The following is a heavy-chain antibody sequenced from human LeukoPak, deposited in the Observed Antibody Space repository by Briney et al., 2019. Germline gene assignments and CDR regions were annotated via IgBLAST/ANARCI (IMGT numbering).Heavy chain of an antibody. CDR1: GGSISSYY. D-gene: IGHD3-10*01. J-gene: IGHJ4*02. Sequence: SETLSLTCTVSGGSISSYYWSWIRQPPGKGLEWIGYIYYSGSTNYNPSLKSRVTISVDTSKNQFSLKLSSVTAADTAVYYCAREGFTGVYDYWGQGTLVTVSS. V-gene: IGHV4-59*01. CDR3: AREGFTGVYDY. CDR2: IYYSGST.